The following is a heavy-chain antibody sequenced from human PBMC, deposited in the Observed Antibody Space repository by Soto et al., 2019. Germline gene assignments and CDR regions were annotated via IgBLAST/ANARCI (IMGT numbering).Heavy chain of an antibody. CDR1: GYNFTRYW. CDR3: ARSGYGDYQYYFDY. Sequence: GESLKVSCKGSGYNFTRYWIGRGRPMPGKSLEWMGIIYPGDSDTRYSPSFQGQVTISADKSISTAYLQWSSLKASDTAMYYCARSGYGDYQYYFDYWGQGTLVTVSS. D-gene: IGHD4-17*01. CDR2: IYPGDSDT. V-gene: IGHV5-51*01. J-gene: IGHJ4*02.